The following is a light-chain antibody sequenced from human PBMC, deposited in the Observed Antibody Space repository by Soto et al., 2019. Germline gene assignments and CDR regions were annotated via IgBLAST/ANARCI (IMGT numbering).Light chain of an antibody. V-gene: IGKV3-11*01. CDR2: DAS. J-gene: IGKJ4*01. CDR3: QQRSNWPALT. Sequence: EIVLTQSPATLSLSPGERATLSCTASQSVSSYLAWYQQKPGQAPRLLISDASNRATGIPARFSGSGSGTDFTLAISSLEPEDFAVYYWQQRSNWPALTFGGGTEVEIK. CDR1: QSVSSY.